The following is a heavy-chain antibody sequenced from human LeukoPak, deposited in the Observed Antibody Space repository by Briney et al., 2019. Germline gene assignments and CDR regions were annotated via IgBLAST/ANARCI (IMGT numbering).Heavy chain of an antibody. CDR1: GFTFSTYN. V-gene: IGHV3-21*01. CDR3: AKEGRSTSVWCSGGSCYAFDY. CDR2: ISNTKNEM. J-gene: IGHJ4*02. D-gene: IGHD2-15*01. Sequence: GGSLRLSCAASGFTFSTYNMNWVRQPPGKGLEWVSSISNTKNEMYYADSVKGRFTISRNNAKNSLYLQMNSLRAKDTAVYYCAKEGRSTSVWCSGGSCYAFDYWGQGVLVTVSS.